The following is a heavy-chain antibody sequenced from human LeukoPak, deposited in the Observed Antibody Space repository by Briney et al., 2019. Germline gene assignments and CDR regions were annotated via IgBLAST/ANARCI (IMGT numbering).Heavy chain of an antibody. CDR1: GDTVSSDSAA. V-gene: IGHV6-1*01. Sequence: SQTLSPTCAISGDTVSSDSAAWIWIRQSPSRGLEWLGRAYYRSEWLFDYAFSVKSRITIIPDTSMNQFSLQLNSVTPEDTAIYYCARGYYVMAVWGQGTTVTVSS. CDR3: ARGYYVMAV. J-gene: IGHJ6*02. CDR2: AYYRSEWLF.